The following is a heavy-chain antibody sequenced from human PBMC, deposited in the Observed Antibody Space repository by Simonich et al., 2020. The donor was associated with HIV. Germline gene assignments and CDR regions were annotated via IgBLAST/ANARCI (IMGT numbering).Heavy chain of an antibody. CDR3: AGSPEYDPSKIAAAALLRGAAFDI. J-gene: IGHJ3*02. V-gene: IGHV4-34*01. CDR2: INHSGST. D-gene: IGHD6-13*01. CDR1: GGSFSGYY. Sequence: QVQLQQWGAGLLKPSETLSLTCAVYGGSFSGYYWSWIRQPPGKGLEWIGEINHSGSTNDNPSLKGRVTISVDTAKNQFSLKLSSVTAADTAVYYCAGSPEYDPSKIAAAALLRGAAFDIWGQGTMVTVSS.